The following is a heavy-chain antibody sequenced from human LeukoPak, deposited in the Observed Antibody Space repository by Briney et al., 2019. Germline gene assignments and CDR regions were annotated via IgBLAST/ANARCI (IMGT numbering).Heavy chain of an antibody. CDR1: GYTFTSYD. J-gene: IGHJ3*02. V-gene: IGHV1-8*01. D-gene: IGHD3-22*01. CDR2: MNPNSGNT. Sequence: ASVKVSCKASGYTFTSYDINWVRQATGQGLEWMGWMNPNSGNTGYAQKFQGRVTMTRNTSISTAYMELSSLRSEDTAVYYCARDYYDSSGYQYDAFDIWGQGTMVTVSS. CDR3: ARDYYDSSGYQYDAFDI.